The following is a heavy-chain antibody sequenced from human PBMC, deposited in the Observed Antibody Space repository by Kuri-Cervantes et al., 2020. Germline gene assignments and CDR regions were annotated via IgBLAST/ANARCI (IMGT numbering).Heavy chain of an antibody. V-gene: IGHV3-48*01. Sequence: GESLKISCAASGFTFSSYSMNWVRQAPGKGLEWVSYISSSSSTIYYADSVKGRFTISRDNAKNSLYLQMNSLRAEDTAVYYCAKIRQVGADGGFDYWGQGTPVTVSS. D-gene: IGHD1-26*01. CDR1: GFTFSSYS. J-gene: IGHJ4*02. CDR2: ISSSSSTI. CDR3: AKIRQVGADGGFDY.